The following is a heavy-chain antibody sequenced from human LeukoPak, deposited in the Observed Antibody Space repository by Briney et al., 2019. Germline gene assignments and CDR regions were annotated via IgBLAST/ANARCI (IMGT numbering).Heavy chain of an antibody. Sequence: SETLSLTCTVSGGSISSSNYYWGWIRQPPGKGLEWIGSIYQSGNTYYNPSLKSRVTIFVDTAKNQFSLRLNSVTAADTAVYYCAKTDAFDMWGQGTLVTVSS. CDR2: IYQSGNT. CDR1: GGSISSSNYY. V-gene: IGHV4-39*01. J-gene: IGHJ3*02. CDR3: AKTDAFDM.